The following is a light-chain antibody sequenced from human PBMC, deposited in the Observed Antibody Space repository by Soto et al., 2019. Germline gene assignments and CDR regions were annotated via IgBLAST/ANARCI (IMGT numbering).Light chain of an antibody. J-gene: IGKJ2*01. CDR1: QSLVPSDGNSY. CDR2: KVS. V-gene: IGKV2-30*02. Sequence: DVLMTQSPLSLPVTLGQPASVSCRSSQSLVPSDGNSYLSWFQQRPGQSPRRLIYKVSNRDSGVPDRFSGSGSDTDFTLKISRVEAEDVGVYYCMQGTQWPYTFGQGTQLEIK. CDR3: MQGTQWPYT.